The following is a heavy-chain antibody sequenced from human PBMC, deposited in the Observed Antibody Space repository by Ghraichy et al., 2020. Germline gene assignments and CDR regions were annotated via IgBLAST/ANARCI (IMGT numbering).Heavy chain of an antibody. J-gene: IGHJ3*02. CDR2: INHSGST. Sequence: SETLSLTCAVYGGSFSGYYWSWIRQPPGKGLEWIGEINHSGSTNYNPSLKSRVTISVDTSKNQFSLKLSSVTAADTAVYYCARVYTDYGGNFDAFDIWGQGTMVTVSS. D-gene: IGHD4-23*01. CDR1: GGSFSGYY. CDR3: ARVYTDYGGNFDAFDI. V-gene: IGHV4-34*01.